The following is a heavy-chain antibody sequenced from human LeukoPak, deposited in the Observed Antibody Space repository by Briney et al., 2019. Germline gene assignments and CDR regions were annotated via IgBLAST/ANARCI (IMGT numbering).Heavy chain of an antibody. CDR1: GFTFSSYA. D-gene: IGHD2-2*01. CDR2: ISYDGSNK. V-gene: IGHV3-30-3*01. Sequence: GGSLRLSCAASGFTFSSYAMHWVRQAPGKGLEWVAVISYDGSNKYYADSVKGRFTISRDNSKNTLYLQMNSLRAEDTAVYYCTRDPAAMGAFDIWGQGTMVTVSS. J-gene: IGHJ3*02. CDR3: TRDPAAMGAFDI.